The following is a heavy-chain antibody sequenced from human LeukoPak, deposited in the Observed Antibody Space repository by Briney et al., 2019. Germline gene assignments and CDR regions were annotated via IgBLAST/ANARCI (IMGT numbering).Heavy chain of an antibody. V-gene: IGHV3-21*01. D-gene: IGHD1-14*01. J-gene: IGHJ4*02. CDR2: ISSSINYI. CDR1: GFTFSSYT. Sequence: KPGGSLRLSCAASGFTFSSYTMSWVREAPGKGLEWVSSISSSINYIYHADSVKGRFTISRDDAQNSVYLQMNSLKDEDTAVYYCARSRTSSPYDENLNFWGQGTLVIVSS. CDR3: ARSRTSSPYDENLNF.